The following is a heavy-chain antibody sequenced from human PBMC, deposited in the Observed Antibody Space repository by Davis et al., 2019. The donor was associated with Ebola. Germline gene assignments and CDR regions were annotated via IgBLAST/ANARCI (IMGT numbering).Heavy chain of an antibody. Sequence: GESPKTPCTAPGITFTSAWMSWVRQAPGKGLEWVGRIKSKISGGTINYAAPVKGRFTISRDDSKNTLYLQMNSLKTEDTAMYYCMSRGLVSATDEAFDIWGQGTVVTVSS. D-gene: IGHD1-1*01. J-gene: IGHJ3*02. CDR1: GITFTSAW. V-gene: IGHV3-15*05. CDR3: MSRGLVSATDEAFDI. CDR2: IKSKISGGTI.